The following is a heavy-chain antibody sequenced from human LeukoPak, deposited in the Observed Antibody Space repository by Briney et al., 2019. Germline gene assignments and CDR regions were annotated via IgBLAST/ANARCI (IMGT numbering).Heavy chain of an antibody. Sequence: QPGGSLRLSCAASGFTFSSYAMHWVRQAPGKGLEWVAVTSHDETTKYYADSVKGRFTISRDNSKNTLYLQMNGLRAEDTAVYFCAREVARPNFFDYWGQGTLVTVSS. CDR1: GFTFSSYA. J-gene: IGHJ4*02. CDR2: TSHDETTK. D-gene: IGHD6-6*01. CDR3: AREVARPNFFDY. V-gene: IGHV3-30*04.